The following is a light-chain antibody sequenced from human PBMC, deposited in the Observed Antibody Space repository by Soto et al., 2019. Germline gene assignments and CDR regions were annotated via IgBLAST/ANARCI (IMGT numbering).Light chain of an antibody. CDR3: QQYGSSPWT. V-gene: IGKV3-20*01. Sequence: ETVLTQSPATLSLSPGERATLSCRASQTIRSNCLAWYRQTPGQAPRLLIYGASNRATGIADRFSGSGSGTDFNLIISRLEPEDFALYYCQQYGSSPWTFGQGTKLEIK. J-gene: IGKJ1*01. CDR2: GAS. CDR1: QTIRSNC.